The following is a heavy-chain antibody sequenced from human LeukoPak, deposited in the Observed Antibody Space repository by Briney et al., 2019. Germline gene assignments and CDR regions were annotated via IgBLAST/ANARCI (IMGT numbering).Heavy chain of an antibody. CDR1: GFTFSSYS. CDR3: ARDYNYAFDN. J-gene: IGHJ4*02. Sequence: PGGSLRLSCAASGFTFSSYSMNWVRQAPGKGLEWISYIGISSGNTKYADSVKGRFTISGDNAKSSLYLQMNSLRVEDTAVYYCARDYNYAFDNWGQGTLVTVSS. CDR2: IGISSGNT. D-gene: IGHD1-1*01. V-gene: IGHV3-48*04.